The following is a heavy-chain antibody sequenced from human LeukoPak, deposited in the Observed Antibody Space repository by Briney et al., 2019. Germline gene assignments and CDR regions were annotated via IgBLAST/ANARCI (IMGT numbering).Heavy chain of an antibody. V-gene: IGHV3-21*01. CDR1: GFTFSSYS. J-gene: IGHJ6*04. Sequence: LGGSLRLSCAASGFTFSSYSMNWVRQAPWKGLEWVSSISSSSSYIYYADSVKGRFTISRDNAKNSLYLQMNSLRAEDTAVYYCARDREMVAATSYYYYYYGLDVWGKGTTVTVSS. D-gene: IGHD2-15*01. CDR3: ARDREMVAATSYYYYYYGLDV. CDR2: ISSSSSYI.